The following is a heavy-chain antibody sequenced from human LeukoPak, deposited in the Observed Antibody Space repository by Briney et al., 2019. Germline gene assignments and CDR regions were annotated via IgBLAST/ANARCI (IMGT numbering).Heavy chain of an antibody. CDR2: ISGSGGNT. V-gene: IGHV3-23*01. Sequence: GGSLRLSCAVSGFTFSSYAMTWVRQAPGKGLGWVTGISGSGGNTYYADSVKGRFTISRDNSKNTLYLQMNNVGAEDTALYYCAKCMAEPGTCYFDYWGQGTLVTVSS. CDR3: AKCMAEPGTCYFDY. J-gene: IGHJ4*02. CDR1: GFTFSSYA. D-gene: IGHD6-13*01.